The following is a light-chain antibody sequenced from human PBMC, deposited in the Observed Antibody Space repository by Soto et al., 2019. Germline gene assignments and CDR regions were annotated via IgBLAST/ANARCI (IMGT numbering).Light chain of an antibody. J-gene: IGKJ5*01. CDR3: QQLNSYPIT. Sequence: IQLTQSPSSLSASVGDRVTITCRASQGISSYLAWYQQKPGKAPKLLIYAASTFQSGVPSRFSGSGSVTDFTLTISSLQPEDFATYYCQQLNSYPITFGQGTRLEIK. V-gene: IGKV1-9*01. CDR2: AAS. CDR1: QGISSY.